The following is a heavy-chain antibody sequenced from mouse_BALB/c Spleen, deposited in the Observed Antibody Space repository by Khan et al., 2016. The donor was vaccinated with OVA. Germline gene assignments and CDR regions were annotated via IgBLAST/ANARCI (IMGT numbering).Heavy chain of an antibody. J-gene: IGHJ4*01. Sequence: EVQLVESGPGLMKPSQSLSLTCTVTGYSITSDYAWNWIRQFPGNTLEWMGYISYSGSTNYNPSLKSRISITRDTSKNQFILQLNSVTTEDTATYYCARDGSRYNYAMDYWVQGTSVTVSS. D-gene: IGHD2-3*01. CDR2: ISYSGST. V-gene: IGHV3-2*02. CDR3: ARDGSRYNYAMDY. CDR1: GYSITSDYA.